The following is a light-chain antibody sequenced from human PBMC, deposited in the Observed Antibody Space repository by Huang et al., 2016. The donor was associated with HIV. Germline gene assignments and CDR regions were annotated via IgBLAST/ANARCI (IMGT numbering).Light chain of an antibody. CDR3: QQLNSYPLT. V-gene: IGKV1-9*01. J-gene: IGKJ4*01. CDR2: AAS. CDR1: QGIGTY. Sequence: IQLTQSPSSLSASVGDRVTITCRASQGIGTYLAWYQQKPGKAPELLIEAASTLQSGVPSRFSGGGSGTIFTLTSSNLQPEDFATYYCQQLNSYPLTFGGGTEVEIK.